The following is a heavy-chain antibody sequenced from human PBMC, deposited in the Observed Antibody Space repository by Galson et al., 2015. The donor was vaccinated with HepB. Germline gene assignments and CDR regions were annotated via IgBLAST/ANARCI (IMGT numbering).Heavy chain of an antibody. J-gene: IGHJ4*02. CDR2: ISAYNGNT. V-gene: IGHV1-18*01. Sequence: SVKVSCKASGYTFTSYAMNWVRQAPGQGLEWMGWISAYNGNTNYAQKLQGRVTMTTDTSTSTAYMELRSLRSDDTAVYYCARAETTVSDYWGQGTLVTVSS. CDR1: GYTFTSYA. D-gene: IGHD4-17*01. CDR3: ARAETTVSDY.